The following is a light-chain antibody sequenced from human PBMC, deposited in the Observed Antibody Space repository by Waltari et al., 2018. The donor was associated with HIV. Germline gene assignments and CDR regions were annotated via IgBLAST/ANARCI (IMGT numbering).Light chain of an antibody. J-gene: IGKJ1*01. CDR3: QHYNKWPPT. Sequence: EIVMTQSPATLSVSPGERATLSCRASQSVSSNLAWYQQKPGQAPSLPIYGASTRATGMPARFSGSGSGTEFTLTISSLQSEDFAVYYCQHYNKWPPTFGQGTKVEIK. CDR2: GAS. CDR1: QSVSSN. V-gene: IGKV3-15*01.